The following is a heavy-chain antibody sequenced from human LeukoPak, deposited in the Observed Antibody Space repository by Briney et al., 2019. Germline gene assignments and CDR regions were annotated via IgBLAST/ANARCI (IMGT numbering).Heavy chain of an antibody. CDR3: VKSGTWADFDS. V-gene: IGHV3-64D*09. CDR2: ISNKGGST. J-gene: IGHJ4*02. CDR1: GFTFSSYG. D-gene: IGHD1-26*01. Sequence: PGGSLRLSCSASGFTFSSYGMHWVRQAPGKGLEYASGISNKGGSTYYADSVKGRFTISRDNSKNTLHLQMSSLRADDTAVYYCVKSGTWADFDSWGQGTLVTVSS.